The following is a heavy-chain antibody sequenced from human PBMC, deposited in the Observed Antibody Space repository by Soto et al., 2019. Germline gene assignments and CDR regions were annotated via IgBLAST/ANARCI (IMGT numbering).Heavy chain of an antibody. V-gene: IGHV2-5*02. D-gene: IGHD1-1*01. Sequence: QITLKESGPTLVKPTETLTLTCTFSGFSLSTSGVGVGWIRQTPGKALEWLALIYWDDDKRYRPSLNNRLTITKDTSKNQVVLTMTNMDPVDTATYYCAHNNYLNHWFDPWCQGTLVTVSS. CDR3: AHNNYLNHWFDP. CDR2: IYWDDDK. CDR1: GFSLSTSGVG. J-gene: IGHJ5*02.